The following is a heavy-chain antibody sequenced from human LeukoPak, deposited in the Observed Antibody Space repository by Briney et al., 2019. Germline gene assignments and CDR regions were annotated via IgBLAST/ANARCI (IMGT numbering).Heavy chain of an antibody. CDR3: AKDSGHSSGWYSEGFDY. Sequence: GGSLRLSCAASGFTFSSYGMHWVRQAPGKGLEWVAVISYDGSNKYYADSVKGRFTISRDNSKNTLYLQMNSLRAEDTAVYYCAKDSGHSSGWYSEGFDYWGQGTLVTVSS. D-gene: IGHD6-19*01. CDR2: ISYDGSNK. CDR1: GFTFSSYG. J-gene: IGHJ4*02. V-gene: IGHV3-30*18.